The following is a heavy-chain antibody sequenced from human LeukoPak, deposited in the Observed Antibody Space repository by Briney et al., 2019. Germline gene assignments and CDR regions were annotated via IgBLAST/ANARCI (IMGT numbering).Heavy chain of an antibody. J-gene: IGHJ6*03. CDR1: GFTLSNYD. V-gene: IGHV4-34*01. CDR3: ARESPGGVLSGSYYYYYYMDV. D-gene: IGHD1-26*01. CDR2: INHSGST. Sequence: GSLRLSCAPSGFTLSNYDMNWVRQAPGEGLEWIGEINHSGSTNYNPSLKSRVTISVDTSKNQFSLKLSSVTAADTAVYYCARESPGGVLSGSYYYYYYMDVWGKGTTVTVSS.